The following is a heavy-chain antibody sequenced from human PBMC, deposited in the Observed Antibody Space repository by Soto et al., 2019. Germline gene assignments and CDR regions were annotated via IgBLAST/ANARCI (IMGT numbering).Heavy chain of an antibody. CDR2: MSGSIDAT. V-gene: IGHV3-23*01. CDR1: GLTFSNYA. J-gene: IGHJ4*02. CDR3: AKDRTVAARNFDY. D-gene: IGHD6-6*01. Sequence: EVRLLESGGGLVKPGGSLRLSCATSGLTFSNYAMSWVRQAPGGGLEWVSSMSGSIDATYYADSVKGRFTISRDDSKNTLYLQMNSLRAEDSAVYYCAKDRTVAARNFDYWGQGTQVTVSS.